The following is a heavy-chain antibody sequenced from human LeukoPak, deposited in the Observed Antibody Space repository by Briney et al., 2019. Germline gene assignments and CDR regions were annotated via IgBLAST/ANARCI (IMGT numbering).Heavy chain of an antibody. D-gene: IGHD3-10*01. V-gene: IGHV3-21*01. J-gene: IGHJ6*02. CDR1: AFNFKTFS. Sequence: GGSLRLSCAASAFNFKTFSMNWVRQAPGKGLEWVSSITSSSSYIYYADSVRGRFTISRDNAKNSLYLQMNSLRAEDTAVYYRARDPGGSYYYYGMDVWGQGTTVTVSS. CDR3: ARDPGGSYYYYGMDV. CDR2: ITSSSSYI.